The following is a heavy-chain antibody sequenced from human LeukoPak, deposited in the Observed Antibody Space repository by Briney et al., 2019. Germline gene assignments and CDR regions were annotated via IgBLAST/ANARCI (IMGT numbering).Heavy chain of an antibody. CDR2: IKQDGSEK. CDR1: GFTFSSYW. CDR3: ARDYTYYDILTGYPYWYFDL. Sequence: PGGSLRLSSAAPGFTFSSYWMSWVRQAPGKGLEWVANIKQDGSEKYYVDSVKGRFTISRDNAKNSLYLQMNSLRAEDTAVYYCARDYTYYDILTGYPYWYFDLWGRGTLVTVSS. D-gene: IGHD3-9*01. V-gene: IGHV3-7*01. J-gene: IGHJ2*01.